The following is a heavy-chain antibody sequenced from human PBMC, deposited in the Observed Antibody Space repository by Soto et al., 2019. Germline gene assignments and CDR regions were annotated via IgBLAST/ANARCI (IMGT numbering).Heavy chain of an antibody. J-gene: IGHJ4*02. CDR1: GFSFAGYA. CDR2: ISGGGGST. CDR3: AKTETFNGYYNAFDY. Sequence: GGSLRLSCAAPGFSFAGYALTWVRLAPGKGLEWVASISGGGGSTYYADSVKGRFSISRDNSNRVVYLQMGSLTAGDTAVYYCAKTETFNGYYNAFDYWGQGTRVTVSS. D-gene: IGHD3-9*01. V-gene: IGHV3-23*01.